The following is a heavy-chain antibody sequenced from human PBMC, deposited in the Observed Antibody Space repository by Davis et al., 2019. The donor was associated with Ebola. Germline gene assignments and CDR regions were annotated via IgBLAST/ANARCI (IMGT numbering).Heavy chain of an antibody. J-gene: IGHJ4*02. D-gene: IGHD3-3*01. CDR1: GFTFSSYG. CDR2: ISYDGSNK. V-gene: IGHV3-30*03. CDR3: ARGITIFGVVIN. Sequence: PGGSLRLSCAASGFTFSSYGMHWVRQAPGKGLEWVAVISYDGSNKYYADSVKGRFTISRDNSKNTLYLQMNSLRAEDTAVYYCARGITIFGVVINWGQGTLVTVSS.